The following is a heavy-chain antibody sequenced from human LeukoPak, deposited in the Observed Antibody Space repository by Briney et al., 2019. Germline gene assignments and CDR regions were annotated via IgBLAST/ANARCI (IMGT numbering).Heavy chain of an antibody. CDR3: AKGVSSSWSNDAFDI. CDR2: ISSRSSTI. Sequence: PGGSLRLSCAASGFTFHFYSMTWVRQAPGKGLEWVSYISSRSSTIYYTDSVKGRFTVSRDNAKNSLNLQMNSLRTEDTAVYYCAKGVSSSWSNDAFDIWGQGAMVTVSS. V-gene: IGHV3-48*01. CDR1: GFTFHFYS. J-gene: IGHJ3*02. D-gene: IGHD6-13*01.